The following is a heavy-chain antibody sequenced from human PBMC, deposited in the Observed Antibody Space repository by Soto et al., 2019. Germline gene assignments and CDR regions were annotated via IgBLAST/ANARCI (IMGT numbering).Heavy chain of an antibody. D-gene: IGHD3-10*01. CDR2: IYYSGST. V-gene: IGHV4-59*01. CDR1: GGSISSYY. J-gene: IGHJ6*02. Sequence: SETLSLTCTVSGGSISSYYWSWIRQPPGKGLEWIGYIYYSGSTNYNPSPKSRVTISVDTSKNQFSLKLSSVTAADTAVYYCARDMWFGEYYYGMDVWGQGTTVTVSS. CDR3: ARDMWFGEYYYGMDV.